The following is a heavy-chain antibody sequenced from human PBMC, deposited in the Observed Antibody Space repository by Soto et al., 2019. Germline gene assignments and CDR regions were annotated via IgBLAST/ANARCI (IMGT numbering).Heavy chain of an antibody. CDR3: ARHSYSNYVYYYYYYMDV. CDR2: IYYSGST. J-gene: IGHJ6*03. D-gene: IGHD4-4*01. V-gene: IGHV4-39*01. Sequence: SQTMSLTCTVSGGSSSSSSYYWGWIRQPPGKGLEWIGSIYYSGSTCYNPSLKSRVTISVDTSKNQFSLKLSSVTAADTAVYYCARHSYSNYVYYYYYYMDVWGKGTTVTVSS. CDR1: GGSSSSSSYY.